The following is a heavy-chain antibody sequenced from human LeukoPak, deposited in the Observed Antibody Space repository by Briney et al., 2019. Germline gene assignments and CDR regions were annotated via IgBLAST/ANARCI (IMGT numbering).Heavy chain of an antibody. J-gene: IGHJ3*02. D-gene: IGHD4-23*01. V-gene: IGHV3-66*02. CDR2: IDSGGST. CDR1: AFTVSSNC. Sequence: GRSLRLSCAAAAFTVSSNCMSCVRQAPGEGLEWVPFIDSGGSTSYADSGKGRFPISRDNSKNTLYLKMYSLRAEDTAVYYCARTGVTVVISDAFDIWGQGTMVTVSS. CDR3: ARTGVTVVISDAFDI.